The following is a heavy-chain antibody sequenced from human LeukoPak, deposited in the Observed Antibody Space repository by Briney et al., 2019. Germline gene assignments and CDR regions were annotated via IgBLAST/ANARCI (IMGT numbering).Heavy chain of an antibody. J-gene: IGHJ4*02. V-gene: IGHV4-34*01. CDR1: GGSFSGYY. Sequence: SETLSLTCAVYGGSFSGYYWSWIRQPPGKGLEWIGEINHSGSTNYNPSLKSRVTISVDTSKNQFSLKLSSVTAADTAVYYCARAQQLAFDYWGQGTLVTVSS. CDR3: ARAQQLAFDY. D-gene: IGHD6-13*01. CDR2: INHSGST.